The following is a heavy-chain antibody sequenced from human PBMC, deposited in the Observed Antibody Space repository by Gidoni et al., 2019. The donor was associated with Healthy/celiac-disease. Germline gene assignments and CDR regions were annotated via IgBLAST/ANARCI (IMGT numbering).Heavy chain of an antibody. CDR2: INPNSGGT. CDR3: ARDSTDFYDPPPGYWFDP. J-gene: IGHJ5*02. Sequence: QVQLVQSGAEVKKPGASVKVSCKASGYTFTGYYIHWVRQAPGQGLERMGWINPNSGGTNYAKKFQGRVTMTMDTSISTAYMELSRLRSDDTAVYYCARDSTDFYDPPPGYWFDPWGQGTLVTVSS. V-gene: IGHV1-2*02. D-gene: IGHD3-3*01. CDR1: GYTFTGYY.